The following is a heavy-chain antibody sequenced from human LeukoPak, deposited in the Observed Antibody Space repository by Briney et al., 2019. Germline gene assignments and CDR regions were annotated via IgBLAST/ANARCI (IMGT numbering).Heavy chain of an antibody. Sequence: AESLKISCKGSGYTFTTHWIGWVRQMAGKGLEWMGIIYPSDSDTRYSPSFQGQVTISADKSISTVYLQWSSLKASDTAIYYCARHPGGWLDFWGQGTLVTVSS. CDR2: IYPSDSDT. V-gene: IGHV5-51*01. D-gene: IGHD1-14*01. CDR1: GYTFTTHW. CDR3: ARHPGGWLDF. J-gene: IGHJ5*01.